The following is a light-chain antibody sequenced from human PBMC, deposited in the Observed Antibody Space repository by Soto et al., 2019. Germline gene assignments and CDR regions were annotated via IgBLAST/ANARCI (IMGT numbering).Light chain of an antibody. CDR1: QSISSTY. Sequence: EIVLTQSPGTLSLSPGDRATLSCRASQSISSTYLAWYQQKPGQAPRLLIYGASSRATGIPGRFSGTGSGTDLTLTIARLEPEDFAVYYCQQYGSSPRTFGQGTRVEVK. CDR3: QQYGSSPRT. CDR2: GAS. V-gene: IGKV3-20*01. J-gene: IGKJ1*01.